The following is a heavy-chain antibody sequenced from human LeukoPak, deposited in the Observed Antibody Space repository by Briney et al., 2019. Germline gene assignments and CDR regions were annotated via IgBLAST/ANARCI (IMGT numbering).Heavy chain of an antibody. CDR2: IWYDGSNK. Sequence: GGSLRLSCSASGITFSSHGMHWVRQAPGKGLEWVAVIWYDGSNKYYADSVKGRFTISRDNSKNTLYLQMSSLRAEDTAVYYCATSYSSGWRQGYFDYWGQGTLVTVSS. V-gene: IGHV3-33*01. D-gene: IGHD6-19*01. CDR1: GITFSSHG. CDR3: ATSYSSGWRQGYFDY. J-gene: IGHJ4*02.